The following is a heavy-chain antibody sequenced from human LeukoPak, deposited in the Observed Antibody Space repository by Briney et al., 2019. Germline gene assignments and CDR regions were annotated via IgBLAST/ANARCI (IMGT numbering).Heavy chain of an antibody. CDR1: GYTLTGLS. D-gene: IGHD4-11*01. Sequence: GASVKVSCKVSGYTLTGLSMHWVRQAPGQGLEWMGIINPSGGSTSYAQKFQGRVTMTRDTSTSTVYMELSSLRSEDTAVYYCARDSNAYYYYYMDVWGKGTTVTVSS. CDR3: ARDSNAYYYYYMDV. CDR2: INPSGGST. V-gene: IGHV1-46*01. J-gene: IGHJ6*03.